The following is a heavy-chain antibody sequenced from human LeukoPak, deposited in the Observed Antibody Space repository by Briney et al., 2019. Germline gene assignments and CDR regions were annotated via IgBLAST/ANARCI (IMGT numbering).Heavy chain of an antibody. D-gene: IGHD6-19*01. CDR1: GGSISSYY. J-gene: IGHJ3*02. V-gene: IGHV4-59*01. CDR3: ARDHSSGWYRGAFDI. Sequence: SETLSLTCTVSGGSISSYYWSWIRQPPGKGLEWIGYIYYSGSTNYNPSLKSRVTISVDTSKNQFSLKRSSVTAEDTAMYYCARDHSSGWYRGAFDIWGQGTRLTVSS. CDR2: IYYSGST.